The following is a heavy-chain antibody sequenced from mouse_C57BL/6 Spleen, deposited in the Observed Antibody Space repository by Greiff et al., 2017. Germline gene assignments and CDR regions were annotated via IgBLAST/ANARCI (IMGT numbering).Heavy chain of an antibody. V-gene: IGHV5-17*01. Sequence: EVQLVESGGGLVKPGGSLKLSCAASGFTFSDYGMHWVRQAPEKGLEWVAYISRGSSTSYYADTVKGRFTLTRDNAKNTLFLQMTSLRSEDTAMYYCARGYYYGSSYGYFEVRGTGATVTVAS. CDR2: ISRGSSTS. D-gene: IGHD1-1*01. CDR1: GFTFSDYG. J-gene: IGHJ1*03. CDR3: ARGYYYGSSYGYFEV.